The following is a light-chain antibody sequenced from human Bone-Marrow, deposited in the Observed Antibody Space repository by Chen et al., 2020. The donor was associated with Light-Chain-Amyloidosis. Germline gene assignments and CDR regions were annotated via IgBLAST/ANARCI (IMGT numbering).Light chain of an antibody. CDR1: NIGYTS. J-gene: IGLJ3*02. Sequence: SYVLTQPSSVSVAPGQTATIACGGNNIGYTSVHWYQQTPGQAPLLVVYDDSDRPSGSPERLAGSNSGNTATLTISRVEAGDEADYYCQVWDRSSDRPVFGGGTKLTVL. CDR2: DDS. CDR3: QVWDRSSDRPV. V-gene: IGLV3-21*02.